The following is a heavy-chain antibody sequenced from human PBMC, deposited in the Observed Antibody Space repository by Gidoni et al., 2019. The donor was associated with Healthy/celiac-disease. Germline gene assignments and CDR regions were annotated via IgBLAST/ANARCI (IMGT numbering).Heavy chain of an antibody. J-gene: IGHJ4*02. CDR3: AKDKSMGYSYASGYFDY. V-gene: IGHV3-23*01. Sequence: EVQLLESGGGLVQPGGSLRLSCAASGLTFSSNAMSWVRQSPGKGLEWVSAISGSGGSTYYADSVKGRFTISRDNSKNTLYLQMNSLRAEDTAVYYCAKDKSMGYSYASGYFDYWGQGTLVTVSS. CDR2: ISGSGGST. CDR1: GLTFSSNA. D-gene: IGHD5-18*01.